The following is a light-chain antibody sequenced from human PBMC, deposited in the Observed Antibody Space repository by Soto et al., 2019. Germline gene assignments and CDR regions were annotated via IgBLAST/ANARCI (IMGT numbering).Light chain of an antibody. CDR3: SSYAGSDIYV. CDR1: SSDVGGYNS. Sequence: QSALTQPPSASGSPGQSVTISCTGTSSDVGGYNSVSWYQHHPGKAPKLMIYEVTKRPSGVPDRFSGSKSANTASLTVSGLQVEDEADYYCSSYAGSDIYVFGTGTKLTVL. V-gene: IGLV2-8*01. CDR2: EVT. J-gene: IGLJ1*01.